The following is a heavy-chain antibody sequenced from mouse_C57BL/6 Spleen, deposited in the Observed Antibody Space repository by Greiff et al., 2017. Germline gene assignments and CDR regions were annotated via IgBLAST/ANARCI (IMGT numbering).Heavy chain of an antibody. CDR2: IYPGSGNT. CDR3: ARGGYYYGSRPLYCDY. V-gene: IGHV1-76*01. CDR1: GYTFTDYY. D-gene: IGHD1-1*01. Sequence: QVQLQQSGAELVRPGASVKLSCKASGYTFTDYYINWVKQRPGQGLEWIARIYPGSGNTYYNEKFKGKATLTAEKSSSTAYMQLSSLTSEDSAVYFCARGGYYYGSRPLYCDYWGQGTTLTVSS. J-gene: IGHJ2*01.